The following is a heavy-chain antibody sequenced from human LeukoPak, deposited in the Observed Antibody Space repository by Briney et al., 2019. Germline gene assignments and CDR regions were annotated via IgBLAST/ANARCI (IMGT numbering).Heavy chain of an antibody. CDR1: GFTFNNYG. V-gene: IGHV3-30*02. Sequence: PGGSLRLSCAASGFTFNNYGMHWVRQAPGKGLEWVAFIRYDGSNKYYADSVKGRFTISRDNAKNSLYLQMNSLRAEDTAVYYCAREEQGVAAAGRRSYFDYWGQGTLVTVSS. J-gene: IGHJ4*02. CDR2: IRYDGSNK. D-gene: IGHD6-13*01. CDR3: AREEQGVAAAGRRSYFDY.